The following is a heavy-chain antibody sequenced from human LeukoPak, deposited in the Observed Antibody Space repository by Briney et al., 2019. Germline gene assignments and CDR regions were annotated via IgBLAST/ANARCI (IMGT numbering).Heavy chain of an antibody. CDR2: IYHSGST. Sequence: SETLSLTCAVYGGSFSGYYWSWIRQPPGKGLEWIGEIYHSGSTNYNPSLKSRVTISVDKSKNQFSLKLSSVTAADTAVYYCAREGGSYYGSNAFDIWGQGTTVTVSS. D-gene: IGHD1-26*01. J-gene: IGHJ3*02. CDR3: AREGGSYYGSNAFDI. V-gene: IGHV4-34*01. CDR1: GGSFSGYY.